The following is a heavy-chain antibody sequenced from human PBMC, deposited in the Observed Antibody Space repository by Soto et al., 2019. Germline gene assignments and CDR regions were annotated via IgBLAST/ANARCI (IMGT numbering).Heavy chain of an antibody. CDR1: GASFSHFY. CDR3: ARDQLEGNWFDS. D-gene: IGHD1-1*01. J-gene: IGHJ5*01. Sequence: SETLSLTCTVSGASFSHFYWSWIRQVPGKGLEWLGYIYDSGSTNYNPSVKSRVTMSVDTSKTQFSLDLGSVTAADTAVYYCARDQLEGNWFDSWGQGTLVTVSS. V-gene: IGHV4-59*01. CDR2: IYDSGST.